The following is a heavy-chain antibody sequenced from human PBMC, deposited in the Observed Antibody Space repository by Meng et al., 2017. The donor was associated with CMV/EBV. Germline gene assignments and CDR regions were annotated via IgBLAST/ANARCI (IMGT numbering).Heavy chain of an antibody. CDR3: ARDECSSTSCYYY. Sequence: ASVKVSCKASGYTFTSYYMHWVRQAPGQGLEWMGWINPNSGGTNYAQKFQGRVTMTRDTSISTAYMELSRLRSDDTAVYYCARDECSSTSCYYYWGQGTLVTVSS. D-gene: IGHD2-2*01. CDR2: INPNSGGT. V-gene: IGHV1-2*02. CDR1: GYTFTSYY. J-gene: IGHJ4*02.